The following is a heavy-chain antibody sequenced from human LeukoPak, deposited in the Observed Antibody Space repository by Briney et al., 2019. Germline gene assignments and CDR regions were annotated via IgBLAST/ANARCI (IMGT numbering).Heavy chain of an antibody. CDR3: AKATTYGFFDY. V-gene: IGHV3-23*01. J-gene: IGHJ4*02. Sequence: GGSLRLSCAASGFTFSSYVMSWVRQAPGKGLEWVSAISGSDGSTYYADSVKGRFTISRDNSKNTLYLQMNSLRAEDTAVYYCAKATTYGFFDYWGQGTLVTVSS. CDR2: ISGSDGST. CDR1: GFTFSSYV. D-gene: IGHD4-17*01.